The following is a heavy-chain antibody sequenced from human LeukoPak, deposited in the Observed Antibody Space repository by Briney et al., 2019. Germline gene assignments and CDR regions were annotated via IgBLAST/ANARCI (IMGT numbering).Heavy chain of an antibody. D-gene: IGHD1-26*01. CDR3: AKDPTPRQWELLVQH. V-gene: IGHV3-21*04. J-gene: IGHJ1*01. Sequence: GGSLRLSCAASGFPINSYTMNWVRQAPGKGLEWVSSISSSGIYIYYADSVKGRFTISRDNSKNTLYLQMNSLRAEDTAVYYCAKDPTPRQWELLVQHWGQGTLVTVSS. CDR2: ISSSGIYI. CDR1: GFPINSYT.